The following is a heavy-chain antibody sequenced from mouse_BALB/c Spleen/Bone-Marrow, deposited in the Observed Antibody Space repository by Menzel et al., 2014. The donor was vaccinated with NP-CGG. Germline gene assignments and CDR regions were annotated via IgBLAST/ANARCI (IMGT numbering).Heavy chain of an antibody. CDR3: TRDPYYFGSSYAMDY. D-gene: IGHD1-1*01. CDR1: GFTFSSYT. Sequence: EVQGVESGGGLVKPGGPLKLSCAASGFTFSSYTMSWVRQTPEKRLEWVATISSGGSXTYYPDSVKGRFTISRDNAKNTLYLQMSSLKSEDTAMYYCTRDPYYFGSSYAMDYWGQGTSVTVAS. J-gene: IGHJ4*01. CDR2: ISSGGSXT. V-gene: IGHV5-6-4*01.